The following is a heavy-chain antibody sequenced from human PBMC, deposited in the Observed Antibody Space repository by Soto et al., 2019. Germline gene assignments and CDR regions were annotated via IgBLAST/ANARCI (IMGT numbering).Heavy chain of an antibody. Sequence: GGSLRLSCAASGFTFCNYWMSWVRQAPGKGLEWVAKINQDGSEKYFVDSVEGRFTISTDDAKNSLYLQINSLRAEDTAVYYCARDVYADFRTDFDYWGRGTLVTVSS. CDR3: ARDVYADFRTDFDY. CDR2: INQDGSEK. D-gene: IGHD4-17*01. J-gene: IGHJ4*02. CDR1: GFTFCNYW. V-gene: IGHV3-7*01.